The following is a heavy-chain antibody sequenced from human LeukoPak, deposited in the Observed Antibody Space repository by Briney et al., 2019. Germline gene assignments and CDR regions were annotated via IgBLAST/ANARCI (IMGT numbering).Heavy chain of an antibody. Sequence: GGSLRLSCAASGFMFKDYGMNWVRLAPGKGPEWITFIQFDGSVEYYADSVRGRFTISRDNAQNSLFLQMNSLRAEDTAVYYCARGSYGDYEYWGQGTLVTVSS. J-gene: IGHJ4*02. CDR2: IQFDGSVE. CDR1: GFMFKDYG. CDR3: ARGSYGDYEY. V-gene: IGHV3-30*02. D-gene: IGHD4-17*01.